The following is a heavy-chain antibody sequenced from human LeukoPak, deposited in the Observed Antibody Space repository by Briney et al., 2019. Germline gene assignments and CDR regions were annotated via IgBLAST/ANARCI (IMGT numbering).Heavy chain of an antibody. CDR3: ARDLSPGVTFRGRFDP. V-gene: IGHV3-66*01. CDR1: GCTVSSNY. Sequence: GGSLRLSCAASGCTVSSNYMSWVRQAPGKGLEGVSVIDSGGSTYYADSVKGRFTISRDNSQNTFYLQMNSLRAEHTAVYYCARDLSPGVTFRGRFDPWGQGTLVTVSS. D-gene: IGHD3-16*01. CDR2: IDSGGST. J-gene: IGHJ5*02.